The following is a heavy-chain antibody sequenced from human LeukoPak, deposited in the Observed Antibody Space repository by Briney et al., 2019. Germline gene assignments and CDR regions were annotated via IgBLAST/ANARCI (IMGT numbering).Heavy chain of an antibody. J-gene: IGHJ4*02. D-gene: IGHD6-19*01. Sequence: ASVKVSCKASGGTFSSYAISWVRQAPGQGLEWMGWINPSSGGTNYVQRFQGRVTMTRDTSINTAYLELSRLRSDDTAVYYCARESSGWFSGYYFDFWGQGTLVTVSS. CDR2: INPSSGGT. CDR1: GGTFSSYA. CDR3: ARESSGWFSGYYFDF. V-gene: IGHV1-2*02.